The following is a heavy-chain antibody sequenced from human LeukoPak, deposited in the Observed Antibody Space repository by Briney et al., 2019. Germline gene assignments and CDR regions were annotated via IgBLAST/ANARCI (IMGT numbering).Heavy chain of an antibody. D-gene: IGHD3-10*01. CDR3: TTDYYGSGSYYNTLLSLFDY. CDR2: IKSKTDGGTT. Sequence: GGSLRLSCAASGFTFSNAWMSWVRQAPGKGLEWVCRIKSKTDGGTTDYAAPGKVRFTISRDDSKNTLYLQMNSLKTEDTAVYYCTTDYYGSGSYYNTLLSLFDYWGQGTLVTVSS. CDR1: GFTFSNAW. J-gene: IGHJ4*02. V-gene: IGHV3-15*01.